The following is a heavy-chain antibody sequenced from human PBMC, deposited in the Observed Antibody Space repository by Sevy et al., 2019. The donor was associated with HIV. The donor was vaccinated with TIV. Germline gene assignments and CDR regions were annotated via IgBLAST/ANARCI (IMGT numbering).Heavy chain of an antibody. CDR1: GYSFTSYW. D-gene: IGHD5-18*01. CDR3: AMVDTAMVTSLYYYYYYGMDV. J-gene: IGHJ6*02. V-gene: IGHV5-51*01. Sequence: GESLKISCKGSGYSFTSYWIGWVRQMPGKGLEWMGIIYPGDSDTRYSPSFQGQVTISADKSISTAYLQWSSLKASDTAMYYCAMVDTAMVTSLYYYYYYGMDVWGQGTTVTVSS. CDR2: IYPGDSDT.